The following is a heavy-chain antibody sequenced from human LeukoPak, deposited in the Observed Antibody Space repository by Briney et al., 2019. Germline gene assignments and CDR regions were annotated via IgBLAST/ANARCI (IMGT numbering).Heavy chain of an antibody. CDR3: AREGRHCGGDCYSFDS. J-gene: IGHJ4*02. Sequence: ASVTVSCKSSVYTFTDSYMHWVRQAPGQGLEYLAWINLKSGEAKYAQKFQGRVSMTSDTSISTAYMDLGSLRSDDTAVYYCAREGRHCGGDCYSFDSWGQGTLVTVSS. D-gene: IGHD2-21*02. CDR1: VYTFTDSY. V-gene: IGHV1-2*02. CDR2: INLKSGEA.